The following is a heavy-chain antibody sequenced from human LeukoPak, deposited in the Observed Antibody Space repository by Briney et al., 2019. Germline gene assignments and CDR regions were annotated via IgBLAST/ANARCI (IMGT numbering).Heavy chain of an antibody. CDR1: GYTFSSYY. CDR3: ASNGLRFLEWLPLGVDYYYGMDV. D-gene: IGHD3-3*01. V-gene: IGHV1-2*02. CDR2: INHNSSGK. Sequence: ASVKVSCKASGYTFSSYYMHWVRQAPGKGLEWMGCINHNSSGKNYAHKVQGRVTITRDTSNITVYMELSRLRSDDTAVYYCASNGLRFLEWLPLGVDYYYGMDVWGQGTTVTVSS. J-gene: IGHJ6*02.